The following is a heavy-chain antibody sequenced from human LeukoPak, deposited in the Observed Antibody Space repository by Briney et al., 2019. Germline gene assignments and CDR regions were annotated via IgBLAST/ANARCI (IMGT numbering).Heavy chain of an antibody. CDR1: GFNFSSHS. J-gene: IGHJ4*02. Sequence: PGGSLRLSCAASGFNFSSHSMNWVRQAPGKGLEWVGRIRSKADGGTADYAAPVKARFTISRDDSKNTLYLQMNSLRTEDTAVYFCTTGYTTDYWGQGTLVTVSS. CDR3: TTGYTTDY. V-gene: IGHV3-15*01. CDR2: IRSKADGGTA. D-gene: IGHD5-24*01.